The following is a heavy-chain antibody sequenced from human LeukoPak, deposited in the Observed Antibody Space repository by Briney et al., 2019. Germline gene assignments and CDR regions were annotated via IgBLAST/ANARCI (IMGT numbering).Heavy chain of an antibody. J-gene: IGHJ6*03. V-gene: IGHV4-59*01. CDR1: GGSINNYY. CDR3: ARTEESGYSYDYFGYYYYMDV. D-gene: IGHD5-18*01. Sequence: SETLSLTCTVSGGSINNYYWSWIRQPPGKGLEWIGYIHYSGSTDYNPSLRSRVTISVDMSKKQFSLKLRSVTAADTAVYYCARTEESGYSYDYFGYYYYMDVWGKGTTVTVSS. CDR2: IHYSGST.